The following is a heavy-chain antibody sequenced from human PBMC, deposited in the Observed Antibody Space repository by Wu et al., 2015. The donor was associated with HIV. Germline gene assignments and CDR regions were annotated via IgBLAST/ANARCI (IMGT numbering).Heavy chain of an antibody. Sequence: QAQLVQSGAEVKRPGASVKVSCKASGYTVSNYYIHWIQQAPGLGLEWMGWINPNSGGTNYAQKFQGRVTMTRGSSISTAYMELSGLTSDDTAIHFCATDSRDYNDENGFSYYYFDHWGQGTLVTVSS. V-gene: IGHV1-2*02. CDR2: INPNSGGT. D-gene: IGHD3-10*01. CDR1: GYTVSNYY. CDR3: ATDSRDYNDENGFSYYYFDH. J-gene: IGHJ4*02.